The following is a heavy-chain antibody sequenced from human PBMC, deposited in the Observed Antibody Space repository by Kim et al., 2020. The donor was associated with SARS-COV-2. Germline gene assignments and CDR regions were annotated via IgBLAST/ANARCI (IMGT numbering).Heavy chain of an antibody. D-gene: IGHD1-7*01. V-gene: IGHV3-73*01. J-gene: IGHJ4*02. CDR2: IRSKANSYAT. CDR3: TSRPPNGITGTTVDY. Sequence: GGSLRLSCAASGFTFSGSAMHWVRQASGKGLEWVGRIRSKANSYATAYAASVKVRFTISRDDSKNTAYLQMNSLKTEDTAVYYCTSRPPNGITGTTVDYWGQGTLVTVSS. CDR1: GFTFSGSA.